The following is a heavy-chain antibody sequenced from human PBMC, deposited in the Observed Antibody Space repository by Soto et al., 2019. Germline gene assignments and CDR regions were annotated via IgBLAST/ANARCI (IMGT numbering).Heavy chain of an antibody. CDR2: IYYSGST. Sequence: QVQLQESGPGLVKPSQTLSLTCTVSGGSISSGGYYWSWIRQHPGKSLEWIGYIYYSGSTYYNPSRRSRVTIALDTYKTQFSLQLRYVTGADTAVYYRARGSFAPPLCYYFGMDVWGQGTTVTVSS. CDR3: ARGSFAPPLCYYFGMDV. V-gene: IGHV4-31*03. J-gene: IGHJ6*02. CDR1: GGSISSGGYY. D-gene: IGHD3-10*01.